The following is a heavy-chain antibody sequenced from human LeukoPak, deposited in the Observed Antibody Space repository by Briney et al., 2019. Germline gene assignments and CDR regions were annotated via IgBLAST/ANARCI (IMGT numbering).Heavy chain of an antibody. CDR2: IYYSGST. CDR3: ARLPNYDFWSGPFTYYFDY. V-gene: IGHV4-34*01. D-gene: IGHD3-3*01. CDR1: GGSFSGYY. J-gene: IGHJ4*02. Sequence: SETLSLTCAVYGGSFSGYYWSWIRQPPGKGLEWIGSIYYSGSTYYNPSLKSRVTISVDTSKNQFSLKLSSVTAADTAVYYCARLPNYDFWSGPFTYYFDYWGQGTLVTVSS.